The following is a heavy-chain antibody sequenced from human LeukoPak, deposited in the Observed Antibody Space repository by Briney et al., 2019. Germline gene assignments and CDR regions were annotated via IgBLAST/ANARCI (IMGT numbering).Heavy chain of an antibody. J-gene: IGHJ4*02. V-gene: IGHV1-69*04. CDR3: ARDGHSSPMVDY. CDR1: GGTLSSYT. D-gene: IGHD6-13*01. Sequence: SVKVSCKASGGTLSSYTISWVRQAPGQGLEWMGRIIPILGIANYAQKFQGRVTITADKSTSTAYMELSSLRSEDTAVYYCARDGHSSPMVDYWGQGTLVTVSS. CDR2: IIPILGIA.